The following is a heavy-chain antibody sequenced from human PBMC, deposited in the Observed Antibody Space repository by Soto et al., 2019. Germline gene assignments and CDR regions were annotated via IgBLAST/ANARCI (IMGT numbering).Heavy chain of an antibody. V-gene: IGHV4-61*05. D-gene: IGHD2-15*01. Sequence: SETLSLTCTVSGGSISSSSYYWGWIRQSPGKGLEWIGDIYHIGSTNYNPSLRGRVTISVDKSNNQFSLTLKYVTAADTAVYYCATLPPRIEVTVLPIPTWGQGTLVTVSS. CDR1: GGSISSSSYY. CDR2: IYHIGST. CDR3: ATLPPRIEVTVLPIPT. J-gene: IGHJ5*02.